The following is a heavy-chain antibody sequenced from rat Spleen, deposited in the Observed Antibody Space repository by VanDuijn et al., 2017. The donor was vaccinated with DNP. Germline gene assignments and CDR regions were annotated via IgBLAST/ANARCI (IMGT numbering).Heavy chain of an antibody. CDR1: GFTFSDYA. CDR3: ARHEGGSPFDY. Sequence: EVQLVESGGGLVQPGRSLKFSCAASGFTFSDYAMAWVRQAPKKGLEWVATIIYDGSSTYYRDSVKGRFTISRDNAKSTLYLQMDSLRSEDTATYYCARHEGGSPFDYWGQGVMVTVSS. D-gene: IGHD1-11*01. CDR2: IIYDGSST. J-gene: IGHJ2*01. V-gene: IGHV5-17*01.